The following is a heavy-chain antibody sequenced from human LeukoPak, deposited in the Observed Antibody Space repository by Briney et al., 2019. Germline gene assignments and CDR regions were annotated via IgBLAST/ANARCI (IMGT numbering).Heavy chain of an antibody. CDR2: IYYSGST. J-gene: IGHJ4*02. V-gene: IGHV4-59*01. CDR1: GGSISSYY. Sequence: PSETLSLTCTVSGGSISSYYWSWIRHPPGKGLEWIGYIYYSGSTNYNPPLKSRVTISVDTSKNQFSLKLSSVTAADTAVYYCARACRDGYRFDYWGQGTLVTVSS. CDR3: ARACRDGYRFDY. D-gene: IGHD5-24*01.